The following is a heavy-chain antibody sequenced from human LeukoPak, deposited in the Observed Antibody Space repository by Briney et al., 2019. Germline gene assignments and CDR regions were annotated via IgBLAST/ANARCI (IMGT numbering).Heavy chain of an antibody. CDR2: IHYSGST. CDR3: ARHGGAARGYYYYMDV. Sequence: SETLSLTCIVSGGPISSSSYYWGWIRQPPGKGLEWIGSIHYSGSTYYNPSLKSRVTTSVDTSKNQFSLKLSSVTAADTALYYCARHGGAARGYYYYMDVWGKGTTVTVSS. CDR1: GGPISSSSYY. J-gene: IGHJ6*03. D-gene: IGHD6-6*01. V-gene: IGHV4-39*01.